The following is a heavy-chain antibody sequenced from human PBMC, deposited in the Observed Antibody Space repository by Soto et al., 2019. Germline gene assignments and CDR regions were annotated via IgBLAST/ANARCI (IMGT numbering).Heavy chain of an antibody. V-gene: IGHV3-30*18. D-gene: IGHD1-26*01. CDR1: GFTFSSYG. J-gene: IGHJ4*02. CDR2: ISYDGSNK. CDR3: AKESLEWELLPVPSFRYFDY. Sequence: GGSLRLSCAASGFTFSSYGMHWVRQAPGKGLEWVAVISYDGSNKYYADSVKGRFTISRDNSKNTLYLQMNSLRAEDTAVYYCAKESLEWELLPVPSFRYFDYWGQGTLVTVSS.